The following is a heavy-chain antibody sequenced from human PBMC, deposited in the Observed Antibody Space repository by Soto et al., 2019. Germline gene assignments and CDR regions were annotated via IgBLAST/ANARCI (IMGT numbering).Heavy chain of an antibody. V-gene: IGHV3-30*18. CDR3: AKDGTTVTTNYFDY. CDR1: GFTFSSYG. CDR2: ISYDGSNK. J-gene: IGHJ4*02. Sequence: GGSLRLSCAASGFTFSSYGMHWVRQAPGKGLEWVAVISYDGSNKYYADSVKGRFTISRDNSKNTLYLQMNSLRAEDTAVYYCAKDGTTVTTNYFDYWGQGTLVTVSS. D-gene: IGHD4-17*01.